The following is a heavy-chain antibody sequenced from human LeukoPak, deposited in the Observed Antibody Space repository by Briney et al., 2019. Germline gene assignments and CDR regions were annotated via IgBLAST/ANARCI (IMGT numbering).Heavy chain of an antibody. D-gene: IGHD5-12*01. J-gene: IGHJ3*02. CDR2: IWYDGSNK. CDR3: ARDGYDGAFDI. CDR1: GFTFSSYG. Sequence: GGSLRLSCAASGFTFSSYGMPWVRQAPGKGLEWVAVIWYDGSNKYYADSVKGRFTISRDNSKNTLYLQMNSLRAEDTAVYYCARDGYDGAFDIWGQGTMVTVSS. V-gene: IGHV3-33*01.